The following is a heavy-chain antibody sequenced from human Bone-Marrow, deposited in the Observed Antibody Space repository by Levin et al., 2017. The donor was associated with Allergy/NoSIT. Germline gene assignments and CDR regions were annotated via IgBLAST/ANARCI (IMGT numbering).Heavy chain of an antibody. CDR1: GFTFSDYY. CDR3: ARIGLGYCTSSSCWWFDP. Sequence: SCAASGFTFSDYYMSWIRQAPGKGLEWLSYISSTGSTIYYADSVRGRFTISRDNAKNSLYLQMNSLRAEDTAVYYCARIGLGYCTSSSCWWFDPWGQGTLVTVSS. V-gene: IGHV3-11*01. J-gene: IGHJ5*02. D-gene: IGHD2-2*01. CDR2: ISSTGSTI.